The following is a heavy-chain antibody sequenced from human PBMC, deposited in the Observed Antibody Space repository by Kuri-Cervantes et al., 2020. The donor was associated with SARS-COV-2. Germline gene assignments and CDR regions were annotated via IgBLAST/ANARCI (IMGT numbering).Heavy chain of an antibody. CDR3: ARVAGEGPIYYYYMDV. J-gene: IGHJ6*03. D-gene: IGHD2-21*01. CDR2: ISGSGSYI. Sequence: GGSLRLSCVPSGFTFKSYTMNWVRQAPGKALEWVSSISGSGSYIYYADSVKGRFTISRDDAKNSLYLQMNSLRGEDTAVYYCARVAGEGPIYYYYMDVWGKGTTVTVSS. V-gene: IGHV3-21*01. CDR1: GFTFKSYT.